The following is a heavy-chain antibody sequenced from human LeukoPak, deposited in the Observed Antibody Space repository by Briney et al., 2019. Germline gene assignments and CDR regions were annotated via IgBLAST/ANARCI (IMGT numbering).Heavy chain of an antibody. CDR1: GYTFTGYY. V-gene: IGHV1-2*06. CDR2: INPNSGGT. CDR3: ASYGYDSSGYYEYYFDY. Sequence: GASVKVSCKASGYTFTGYYMHWVRQAPGQGLEWMGRINPNSGGTNYPQKFQGRVTMTRDTSISTAYMELSRLRSDDTAVYYCASYGYDSSGYYEYYFDYWGQGTLVTVSS. J-gene: IGHJ4*02. D-gene: IGHD3-22*01.